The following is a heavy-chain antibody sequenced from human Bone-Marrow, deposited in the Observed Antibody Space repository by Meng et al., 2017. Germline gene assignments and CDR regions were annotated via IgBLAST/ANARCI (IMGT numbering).Heavy chain of an antibody. CDR1: GFSLSTTGVG. D-gene: IGHD3-22*01. CDR3: AHADSSGYYQA. J-gene: IGHJ4*02. CDR2: IYWDDDQ. Sequence: QITLKESGPTLVVLTQALTLTCILSGFSLSTTGVGVGWIRQPPGKALEWLALIYWDDDQRYSPSLKSRLTITKDTPKNQVVLTMTNMDPVDTATYYCAHADSSGYYQAWGQGTLVTVSS. V-gene: IGHV2-5*02.